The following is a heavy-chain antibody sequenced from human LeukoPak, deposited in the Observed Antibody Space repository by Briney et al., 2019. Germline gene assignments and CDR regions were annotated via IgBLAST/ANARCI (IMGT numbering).Heavy chain of an antibody. V-gene: IGHV4-59*01. Sequence: SETLSLTCTVSGGSISSYYWSWIRQPPGKGLEWIGFIYHSGSANYNPSLKSRVTISVDTSKNQFSLKLSSVTAADTAVYYCARVGGYCSSTSCYFGWFDPWGQGTLVTVSS. J-gene: IGHJ5*02. D-gene: IGHD2-2*01. CDR3: ARVGGYCSSTSCYFGWFDP. CDR2: IYHSGSA. CDR1: GGSISSYY.